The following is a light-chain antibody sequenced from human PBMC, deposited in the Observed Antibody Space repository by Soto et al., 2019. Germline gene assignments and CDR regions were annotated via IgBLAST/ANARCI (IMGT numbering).Light chain of an antibody. Sequence: EIVLTQSPGTLSLSPGERATLSCRASQSVSSSFLAWYQQKPGQAPRLLIYAASSRATGIPDRFSGSGSGTAFTLTIRRLAPEDFAVYYCQQYGSSPGALTFGGGTKVEIK. CDR1: QSVSSSF. CDR3: QQYGSSPGALT. J-gene: IGKJ4*01. V-gene: IGKV3-20*01. CDR2: AAS.